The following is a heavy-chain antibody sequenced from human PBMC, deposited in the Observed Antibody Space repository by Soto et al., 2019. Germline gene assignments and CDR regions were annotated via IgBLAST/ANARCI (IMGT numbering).Heavy chain of an antibody. CDR2: ISSSSSYT. V-gene: IGHV3-11*06. Sequence: PGGSLRLSCAASGFTFSDYYMSWMRQAPGKGLEWVSYISSSSSYTNYADSVKGRFTISRDNAKNSLYLQMNSLRAEDTAVYYCARSTLVLRFLEWLNPPWFDPWGQGTLVTVSS. J-gene: IGHJ5*02. CDR1: GFTFSDYY. CDR3: ARSTLVLRFLEWLNPPWFDP. D-gene: IGHD3-3*01.